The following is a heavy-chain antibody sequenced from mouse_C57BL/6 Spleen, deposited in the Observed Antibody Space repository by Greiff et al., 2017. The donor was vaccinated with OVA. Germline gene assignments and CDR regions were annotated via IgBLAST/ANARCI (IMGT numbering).Heavy chain of an antibody. CDR3: AREGYDYGEGFYAMDY. CDR1: GYTFTDYY. CDR2: INPNNGGT. Sequence: EVQLQQSGPELVKPGASVKISCKASGYTFTDYYMNWVKQSHGKSLEWIGDINPNNGGTSYNQKFKGKATLTVDKSSSTAYMELRSLTSEDSAVYYCAREGYDYGEGFYAMDYWGQGTSVTVSS. J-gene: IGHJ4*01. D-gene: IGHD2-4*01. V-gene: IGHV1-26*01.